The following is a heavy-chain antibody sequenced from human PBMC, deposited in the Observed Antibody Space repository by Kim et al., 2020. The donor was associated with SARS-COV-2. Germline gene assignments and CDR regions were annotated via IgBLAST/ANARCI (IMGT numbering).Heavy chain of an antibody. D-gene: IGHD3-10*01. CDR1: GGSISSYY. CDR2: IYYSGST. V-gene: IGHV4-59*13. CDR3: AGSWGGSGSYRGPLDY. J-gene: IGHJ4*02. Sequence: SETLSLTCTVSGGSISSYYWSWIRQPPGKGLEWIGYIYYSGSTNYNPSLKSRVTISVDTSKNQFSLKLSSVTAADTAVYYCAGSWGGSGSYRGPLDYWGQGTLVTVSS.